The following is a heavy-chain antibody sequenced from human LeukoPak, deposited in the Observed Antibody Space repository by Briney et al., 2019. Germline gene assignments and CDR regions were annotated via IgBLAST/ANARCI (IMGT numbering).Heavy chain of an antibody. CDR2: INANSGGT. D-gene: IGHD4-23*01. CDR1: GYTFTGYY. J-gene: IGHJ4*02. CDR3: ARGEVTVATPFVVY. Sequence: ASLKVSCKASGYTFTGYYIHWVRQAPGQGLEWMGWINANSGGTNYAQKFQGRVTMTRDTSIGTTYMELSSLRSDDTAVYFCARGEVTVATPFVVYWGQGTLVTVSS. V-gene: IGHV1-2*02.